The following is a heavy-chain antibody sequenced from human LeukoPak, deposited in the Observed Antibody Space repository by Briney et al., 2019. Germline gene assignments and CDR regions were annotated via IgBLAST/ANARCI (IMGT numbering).Heavy chain of an antibody. CDR3: AKNIVVVPAATGDY. CDR2: INSRSTTI. D-gene: IGHD2-2*01. J-gene: IGHJ4*02. V-gene: IGHV3-48*01. CDR1: GFSLSGYN. Sequence: GGSLRLSCAVSGFSLSGYNMNWVRQAPGKGLEWVSHINSRSTTIYYADSVKGRFTISRDNAKNLLYLQMNNLRAEDTAVYYCAKNIVVVPAATGDYWGQGTLVTVSS.